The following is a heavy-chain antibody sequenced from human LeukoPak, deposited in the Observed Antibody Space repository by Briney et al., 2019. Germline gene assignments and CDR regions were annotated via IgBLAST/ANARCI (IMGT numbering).Heavy chain of an antibody. CDR2: ISWNSGSI. CDR1: GFTFSSYA. J-gene: IGHJ4*02. Sequence: GGSLRLSCAASGFTFSSYAMHWVRQAPGKGLEWVSGISWNSGSIGYADSVKGRFTISRDNAKNSLYLQMNSLRAEDTALYYCTYSSSWYPFDYWGQGTLVTVSS. V-gene: IGHV3-9*01. D-gene: IGHD6-13*01. CDR3: TYSSSWYPFDY.